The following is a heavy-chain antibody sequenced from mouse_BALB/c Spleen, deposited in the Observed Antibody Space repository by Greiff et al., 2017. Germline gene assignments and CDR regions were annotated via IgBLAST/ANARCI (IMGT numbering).Heavy chain of an antibody. J-gene: IGHJ3*01. CDR2: IHPSDSET. CDR3: ARGGIYYGYDVRAWFAY. Sequence: QVQLQQSGAELVRPGASVKLSCKASGYSFTSYWMNWVKQRPGQGLEWIGMIHPSDSETRLNQKFKDKATLTVDKSSSTAYMQLSSPTSEDSAVYYCARGGIYYGYDVRAWFAYWGQGTLVTVAA. D-gene: IGHD2-2*01. CDR1: GYSFTSYW. V-gene: IGHV1-61*01.